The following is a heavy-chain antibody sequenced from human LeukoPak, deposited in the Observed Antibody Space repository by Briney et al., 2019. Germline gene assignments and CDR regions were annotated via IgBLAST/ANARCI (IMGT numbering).Heavy chain of an antibody. CDR3: AGGSGWYYMDV. Sequence: GGSLRLSCAASGFTFSNYEMNWVRQALGKGLEWVSSISSSSSYIYYADSVKGRFTISRDNAKNSLYLQMNSLRAEDTAVYYCAGGSGWYYMDVWGKGTTVTVSS. CDR2: ISSSSSYI. V-gene: IGHV3-21*01. CDR1: GFTFSNYE. J-gene: IGHJ6*03. D-gene: IGHD6-19*01.